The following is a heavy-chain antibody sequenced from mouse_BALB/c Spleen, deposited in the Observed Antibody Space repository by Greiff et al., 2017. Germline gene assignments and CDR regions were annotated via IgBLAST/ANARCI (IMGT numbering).Heavy chain of an antibody. CDR1: GYAFRSYW. CDR3: ARPYYDYDVAWCAY. Sequence: VQLQQSGAELVRPGSSVKISCKASGYAFRSYWMNWVKQRPGQGLEWIGQIYPGDGDTNYNGKFKGKATLTADKSSSTAYMQLSSLTSEDSAVYFCARPYYDYDVAWCAYWGQGTLVTVSA. D-gene: IGHD2-4*01. CDR2: IYPGDGDT. V-gene: IGHV1-80*01. J-gene: IGHJ3*01.